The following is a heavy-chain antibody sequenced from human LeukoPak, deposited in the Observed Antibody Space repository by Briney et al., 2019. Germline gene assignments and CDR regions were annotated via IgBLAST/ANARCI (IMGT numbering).Heavy chain of an antibody. Sequence: ASVKVSCKASGYTFTSYGISWVRQAPGQGLEWMGWISAYNGNTNYAQKLQGRVTMTTDTSTGTAYMELRSLRSDDTAVYYCARIGLRYFDWLPGDDYWGQGTLVTVSS. CDR2: ISAYNGNT. V-gene: IGHV1-18*01. CDR1: GYTFTSYG. CDR3: ARIGLRYFDWLPGDDY. J-gene: IGHJ4*02. D-gene: IGHD3-9*01.